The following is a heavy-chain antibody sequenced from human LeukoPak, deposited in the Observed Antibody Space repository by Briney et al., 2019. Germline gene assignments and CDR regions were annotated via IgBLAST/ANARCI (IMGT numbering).Heavy chain of an antibody. CDR3: ARGGYSYGYDDDFDY. CDR1: GGSISTYY. V-gene: IGHV4-59*01. Sequence: PSETLSLTCTVSGGSISTYYWSWIRQPPGKGLEWIGYIYNSGSTNYNPSLKSRVTIPVDTSKNKFSLKLSSVTAADTAVYYCARGGYSYGYDDDFDYWGQGTLVTVSS. J-gene: IGHJ4*02. D-gene: IGHD5-18*01. CDR2: IYNSGST.